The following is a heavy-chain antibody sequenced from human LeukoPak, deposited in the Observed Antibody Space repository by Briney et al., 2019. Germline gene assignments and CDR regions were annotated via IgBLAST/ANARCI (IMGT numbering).Heavy chain of an antibody. Sequence: GGSLRLSCAASEFTFSNYGMSWVRQAPGKGLEWVSAISGSGDYTYYADSVKGRFTISRDNSKNTLHLQMNSLGAEDAAVYYCAKGGIAVAGTSYYYYMDVWGKGTTVTISS. V-gene: IGHV3-23*01. CDR2: ISGSGDYT. CDR3: AKGGIAVAGTSYYYYMDV. D-gene: IGHD6-19*01. J-gene: IGHJ6*03. CDR1: EFTFSNYG.